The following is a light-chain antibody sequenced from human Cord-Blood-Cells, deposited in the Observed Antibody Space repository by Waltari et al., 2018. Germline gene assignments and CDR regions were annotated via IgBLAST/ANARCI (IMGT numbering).Light chain of an antibody. CDR3: CSYAGSSTWV. V-gene: IGLV2-23*02. CDR2: EVS. CDR1: SSAVGSYNL. J-gene: IGLJ3*02. Sequence: QSALTQPASVSGSPGQSITISCTGTSSAVGSYNLVSWYQQHPGKAPKLLIYEVSKRPSGVSNRLSGSQSGNTASLTISGLPGEDEADYFCCSYAGSSTWVFGGGTKLTVL.